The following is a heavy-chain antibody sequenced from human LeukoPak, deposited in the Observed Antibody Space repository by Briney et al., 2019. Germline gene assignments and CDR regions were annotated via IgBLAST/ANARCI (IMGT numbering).Heavy chain of an antibody. V-gene: IGHV1-2*02. CDR2: INPNSGGT. CDR3: AREGAGSDYYYMDV. Sequence: GASVKVSCKASGYTFTGYYMHWVRQAPRQGLEWMGWINPNSGGTNYAQKFQGRVTMTRDTSISTAYMGLSSLRSEDTAVYYCAREGAGSDYYYMDVWGKGTTVTVSS. CDR1: GYTFTGYY. D-gene: IGHD3-10*01. J-gene: IGHJ6*03.